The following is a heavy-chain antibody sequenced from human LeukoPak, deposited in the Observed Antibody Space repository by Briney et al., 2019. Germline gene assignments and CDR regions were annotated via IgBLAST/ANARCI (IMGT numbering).Heavy chain of an antibody. V-gene: IGHV3-21*01. CDR3: ARASPHCSGGSCYPTYYYYMDV. CDR2: ISSSSSYI. D-gene: IGHD2-15*01. Sequence: GGSLRLSCAASGFTFSSYSMNWVRRAPGKGLEWVSSISSSSSYIYYADSVKGRFTISRDNAKNSLYLQMNSLRAEDTAVYYCARASPHCSGGSCYPTYYYYMDVWGKGTTVTVSS. J-gene: IGHJ6*03. CDR1: GFTFSSYS.